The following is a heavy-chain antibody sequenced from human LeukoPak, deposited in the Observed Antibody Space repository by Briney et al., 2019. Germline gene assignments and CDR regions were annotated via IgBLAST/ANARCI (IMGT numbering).Heavy chain of an antibody. CDR2: IWYDGSNK. CDR1: VFPLCNYG. D-gene: IGHD3-22*01. Sequence: GRSLRLSCGAHVFPLCNYGVQWVRQAPGKGLEWVAVIWYDGSNKYYADSVKGRFTISRDNSKNTLYLQMNSLRAEDTAVYYCAIDQGGSGYYYYYWGQGTLVTVSS. CDR3: AIDQGGSGYYYYY. V-gene: IGHV3-33*01. J-gene: IGHJ4*02.